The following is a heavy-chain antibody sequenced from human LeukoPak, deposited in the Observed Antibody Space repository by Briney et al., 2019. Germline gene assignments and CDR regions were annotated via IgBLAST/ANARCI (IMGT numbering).Heavy chain of an antibody. V-gene: IGHV3-23*01. CDR1: GFTFSSYA. J-gene: IGHJ4*02. Sequence: GGSLRLSCAASGFTFSSYAMSWVRQAPGKGLEWVSSVDGGGGGTYYADSVKGRFTISRDNSKNTLYLQMNGLRAEDTAVYYCAKDKYGITIFGVVTDYWGQGTLVTVSS. CDR3: AKDKYGITIFGVVTDY. CDR2: VDGGGGGT. D-gene: IGHD3-3*01.